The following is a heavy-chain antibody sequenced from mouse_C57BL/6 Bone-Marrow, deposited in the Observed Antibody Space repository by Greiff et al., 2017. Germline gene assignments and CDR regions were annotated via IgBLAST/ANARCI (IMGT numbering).Heavy chain of an antibody. J-gene: IGHJ1*03. V-gene: IGHV2-9-1*01. CDR1: GFSLPSSA. CDR2: IWTGGGT. CDR3: ARNYYGSSYDWYFDV. D-gene: IGHD1-1*01. Sequence: VPLVESGPGLVAPSQSLSITCTVSGFSLPSSAISWVRQPPGQGLEWLGVIWTGGGTNYTSALKSRLSISKDNSKSQVFLKMNSLQTDDTARYYCARNYYGSSYDWYFDVWGTGTTVTVSS.